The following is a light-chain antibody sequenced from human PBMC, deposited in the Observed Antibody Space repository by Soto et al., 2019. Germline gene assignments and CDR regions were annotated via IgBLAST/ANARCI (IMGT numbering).Light chain of an antibody. CDR3: LQDYKLPYN. CDR1: QGIGND. V-gene: IGKV1-6*01. J-gene: IGKJ2*01. Sequence: AIQMTQSTSSLSASVGDRVTITCRASQGIGNDVAWYQQRPGKAPKLLIYAASSLQSGVPSRFSGSGSGTEFTLTISSLQPEDFATDYCLQDYKLPYNFGQGTKLEIK. CDR2: AAS.